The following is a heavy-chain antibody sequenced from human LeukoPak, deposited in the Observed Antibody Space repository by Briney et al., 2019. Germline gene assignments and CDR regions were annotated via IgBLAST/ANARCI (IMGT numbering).Heavy chain of an antibody. CDR3: TTETF. Sequence: GGSLRLSCTASGFTFSKAWMTWVRQAPGKGLEWVCHIKSNTDGGTTDYATPVRGRFTISRDDSKNTFYVQMNSLKTEDTAVYYCTTETFWGQGTLVTVSS. V-gene: IGHV3-15*01. J-gene: IGHJ4*02. CDR2: IKSNTDGGTT. CDR1: GFTFSKAW. D-gene: IGHD3-16*01.